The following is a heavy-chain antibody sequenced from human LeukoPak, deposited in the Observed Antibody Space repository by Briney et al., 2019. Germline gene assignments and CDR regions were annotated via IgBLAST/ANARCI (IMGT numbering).Heavy chain of an antibody. J-gene: IGHJ4*02. Sequence: ASVTVSCKASGYTFTSYGISWVRQAPGQGLEWMGWISAYNGNTNYAQKLQGRVTMTTDTSTSTAYMELRSLRSDDTAVYYCARVDAYYDILTGYYSPYYFDYWGQGTLVTVSS. CDR2: ISAYNGNT. V-gene: IGHV1-18*01. CDR3: ARVDAYYDILTGYYSPYYFDY. D-gene: IGHD3-9*01. CDR1: GYTFTSYG.